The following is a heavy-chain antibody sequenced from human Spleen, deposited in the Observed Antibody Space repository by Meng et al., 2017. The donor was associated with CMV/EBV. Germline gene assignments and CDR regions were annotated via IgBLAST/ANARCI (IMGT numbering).Heavy chain of an antibody. CDR2: ISGYNGNT. Sequence: ASVKVSCKASGYTFTAHYFHWVRQAPGQGLEWMGLISGYNGNTKYAQKVQDRVTMPIDTPTSTAYMELRSLRSDDTAVYYCAREGDTHRGYYSPFVYWGQGTLVTFSS. CDR3: AREGDTHRGYYSPFVY. V-gene: IGHV1-18*04. J-gene: IGHJ4*02. CDR1: GYTFTAHY. D-gene: IGHD2-15*01.